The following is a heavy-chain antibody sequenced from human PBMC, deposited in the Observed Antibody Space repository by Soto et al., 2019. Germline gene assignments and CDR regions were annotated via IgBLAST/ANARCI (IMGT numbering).Heavy chain of an antibody. CDR3: ARSGYSYGPNPLLY. V-gene: IGHV4-31*03. CDR1: GGSISSGGYY. Sequence: QVQLQESGPGLVKPSQTLSLTCTVSGGSISSGGYYWSWIRQHPGKGLEWIGYIYYSGSTYYNPSLKRRVTISVDPSKNPFSLTLSSVTAAVTAVYCCARSGYSYGPNPLLYWGQGTLVTVSS. J-gene: IGHJ4*02. D-gene: IGHD5-18*01. CDR2: IYYSGST.